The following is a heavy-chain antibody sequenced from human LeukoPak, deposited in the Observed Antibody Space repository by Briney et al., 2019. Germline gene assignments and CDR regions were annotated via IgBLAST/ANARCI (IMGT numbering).Heavy chain of an antibody. Sequence: SETLSLTCTVSGYSISSGYYWGWIRQPPGKGLEWIGSIYHSGSTYYNPSLKSRVTISVDTSKNQFSLKLSSVTAADTAVYYCARGHYYGSGSYYNVPKNYYYYYYMDVWGKGTTVTISS. CDR3: ARGHYYGSGSYYNVPKNYYYYYYMDV. CDR2: IYHSGST. V-gene: IGHV4-38-2*02. D-gene: IGHD3-10*01. J-gene: IGHJ6*03. CDR1: GYSISSGYY.